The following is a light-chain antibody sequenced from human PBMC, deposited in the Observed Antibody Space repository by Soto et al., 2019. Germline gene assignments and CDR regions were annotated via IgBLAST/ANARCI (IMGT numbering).Light chain of an antibody. Sequence: EIVFTQSPATLSLSPVERATLSCRASQSVSSYLAWYQQKPGQAPRLLIYDASNRATGIPDRFSGSGSGTDFTLTISRLEPEDFAVYYCQQYGSSGTFGQGTKVDIK. CDR3: QQYGSSGT. V-gene: IGKV3-20*01. CDR1: QSVSSY. J-gene: IGKJ1*01. CDR2: DAS.